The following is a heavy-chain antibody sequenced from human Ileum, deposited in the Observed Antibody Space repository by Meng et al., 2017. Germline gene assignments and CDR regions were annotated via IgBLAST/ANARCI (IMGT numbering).Heavy chain of an antibody. CDR3: VSERRRSYFFDY. J-gene: IGHJ4*02. CDR2: IFYTGAT. Sequence: QVQLQESGPGLVKPSQTLSLNCTVSGGPITSGDYYWSWIRQPPGKVLEWIGYIFYTGATYSNPSLKSRVTVSLDTSKSQFSLKLSSVTAADTAIYYCVSERRRSYFFDYWGQGTLVTVSS. CDR1: GGPITSGDYY. V-gene: IGHV4-30-4*01.